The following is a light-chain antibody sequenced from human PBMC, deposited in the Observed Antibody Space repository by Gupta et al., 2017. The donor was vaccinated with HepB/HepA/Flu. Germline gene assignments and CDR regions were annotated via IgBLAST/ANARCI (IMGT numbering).Light chain of an antibody. CDR2: NNN. V-gene: IGLV1-44*01. Sequence: QPVLTQPPSSSGTPGQRVTISCSGSNSNIGSNSVNWYQQFPGTAPKVLIYNNNQRPSGVPDRFSGSKSGTSASLAISGLHSEDESDYFCATWDDSLNGPVFGGGTKLTVL. CDR1: NSNIGSNS. J-gene: IGLJ2*01. CDR3: ATWDDSLNGPV.